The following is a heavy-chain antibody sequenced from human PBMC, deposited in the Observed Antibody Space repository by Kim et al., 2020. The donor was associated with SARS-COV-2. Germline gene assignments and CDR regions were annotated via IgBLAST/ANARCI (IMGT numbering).Heavy chain of an antibody. CDR3: AIEGYTYAYSCFDP. D-gene: IGHD5-18*01. J-gene: IGHJ5*02. Sequence: GGSLRLSCAASGFTFSSYTMSWVRQAPGKGLEWVSAISSSGGNTYYADSVKGRFTISRDNSKNTLYLQMNSLRAEDTAVYYCAIEGYTYAYSCFDPWGQGTLVTVSS. CDR2: ISSSGGNT. CDR1: GFTFSSYT. V-gene: IGHV3-23*01.